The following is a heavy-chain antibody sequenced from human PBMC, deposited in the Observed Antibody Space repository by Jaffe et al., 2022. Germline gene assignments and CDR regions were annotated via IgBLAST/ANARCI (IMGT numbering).Heavy chain of an antibody. V-gene: IGHV3-49*03. CDR1: GFTFGDYA. CDR2: IRSKAYGGTT. Sequence: EVQLVESGGGLVQPGRSLRLSCTASGFTFGDYAMSWFRQAPGKGLEWVGFIRSKAYGGTTEYAASVKGRFTISRDDSKSIAYLQMNSLKTEDTAVYYCTRHHPYYDFWSGYPFDYWGQGTLVTVSS. D-gene: IGHD3-3*01. J-gene: IGHJ4*02. CDR3: TRHHPYYDFWSGYPFDY.